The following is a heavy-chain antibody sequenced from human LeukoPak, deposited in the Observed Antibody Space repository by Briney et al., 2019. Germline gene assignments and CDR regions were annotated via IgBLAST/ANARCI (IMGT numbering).Heavy chain of an antibody. D-gene: IGHD6-19*01. CDR1: GLTFSRYA. Sequence: GGSLKLSWEASGLTFSRYAMTWVRQAPGKGLDWVSSIGPSNGTTYYAESVKGRFTISRDNSENTLYLQLNSLRADDTAIYYCVKRSTSGWFYFDYWGQGTLVTVSS. V-gene: IGHV3-23*01. CDR3: VKRSTSGWFYFDY. CDR2: IGPSNGTT. J-gene: IGHJ4*02.